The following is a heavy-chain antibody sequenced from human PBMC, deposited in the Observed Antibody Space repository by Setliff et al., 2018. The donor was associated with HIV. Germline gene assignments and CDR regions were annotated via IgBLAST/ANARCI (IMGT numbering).Heavy chain of an antibody. CDR3: ARHFESSSGASGYYGDY. CDR2: VYYSGST. V-gene: IGHV4-39*01. CDR1: GGSITSNDHF. D-gene: IGHD3-22*01. Sequence: PSETLSLTCTVSGGSITSNDHFWAWVRQSPGRGLEWIGSVYYSGSTFQNPSLKSRVTLSVDTSKDQFFLNLRSVTAADTAVYYCARHFESSSGASGYYGDYWGQGTLVTVSS. J-gene: IGHJ4*02.